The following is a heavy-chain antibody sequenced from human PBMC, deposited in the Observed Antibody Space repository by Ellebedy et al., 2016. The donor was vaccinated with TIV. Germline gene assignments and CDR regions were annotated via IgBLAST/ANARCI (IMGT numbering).Heavy chain of an antibody. J-gene: IGHJ6*02. Sequence: GGSLRLSXAASGFTFSSYAMSWVRQAPGKGLEWVSAISGSGGSTYYADSVKGRFTISRDNSKNTLYLQMNSLRAEDTAVYYCAKVIGDSSGYYAPYYGMDVWGQGTTVTVSS. D-gene: IGHD3-22*01. CDR1: GFTFSSYA. V-gene: IGHV3-23*01. CDR2: ISGSGGST. CDR3: AKVIGDSSGYYAPYYGMDV.